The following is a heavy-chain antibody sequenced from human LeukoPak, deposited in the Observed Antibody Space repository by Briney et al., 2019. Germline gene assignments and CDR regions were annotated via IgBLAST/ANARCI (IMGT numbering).Heavy chain of an antibody. V-gene: IGHV1-24*01. Sequence: ASVKVSCKVSGYTLTELSMHWVRQAPGKGLEWMGGFDPEDGETIYAQKFQGRVTMTEDTSTDTAYMELSSLRSEDTAVYYCATPVVVTQMSDYWGQGTLVTVSS. J-gene: IGHJ4*02. CDR3: ATPVVVTQMSDY. CDR1: GYTLTELS. CDR2: FDPEDGET. D-gene: IGHD2-21*02.